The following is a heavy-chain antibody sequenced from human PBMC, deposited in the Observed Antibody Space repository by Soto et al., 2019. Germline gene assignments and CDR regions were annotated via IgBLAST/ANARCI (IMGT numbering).Heavy chain of an antibody. CDR3: ARAPYSSTFNYYYGMDV. J-gene: IGHJ6*02. CDR2: IYYSGST. Sequence: QVQLQESGPGLVKPSQTLSLTCTVSGGSISSGDYYWSWIRQPPGKGLEWIGYIYYSGSTYYNPSLKSRVTISVDTSKNQFSLKLSSVTAADTAVYYCARAPYSSTFNYYYGMDVWGQGTTVTVSS. D-gene: IGHD6-13*01. CDR1: GGSISSGDYY. V-gene: IGHV4-30-4*01.